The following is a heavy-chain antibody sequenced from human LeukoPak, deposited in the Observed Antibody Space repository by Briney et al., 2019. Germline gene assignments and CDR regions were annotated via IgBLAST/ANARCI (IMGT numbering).Heavy chain of an antibody. CDR1: GYTFTSYY. Sequence: VASVKVSCKASGYTFTSYYMHWVRQAPGKGLEWMGIINPSGGSTSYAQKFQGRVTMTRDTSTSTVYMELSSLRSEDTAVYYCAREGIAVAVDYWGQGTLVTVSS. D-gene: IGHD6-19*01. J-gene: IGHJ4*02. CDR2: INPSGGST. CDR3: AREGIAVAVDY. V-gene: IGHV1-46*01.